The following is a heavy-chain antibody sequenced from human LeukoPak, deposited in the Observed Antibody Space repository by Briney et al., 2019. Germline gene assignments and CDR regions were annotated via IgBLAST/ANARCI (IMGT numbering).Heavy chain of an antibody. J-gene: IGHJ3*02. Sequence: GEPLKISCKDSGYSFASSWIGWVRQMPGKGLDWMGIIYPGDSDSRYSASFQGQVTISADKSIRTAYLQWSSLKASDTAMYYCARVRSGDYSEDAFDIWGQGTMVTVSS. CDR2: IYPGDSDS. CDR1: GYSFASSW. V-gene: IGHV5-51*01. D-gene: IGHD1-26*01. CDR3: ARVRSGDYSEDAFDI.